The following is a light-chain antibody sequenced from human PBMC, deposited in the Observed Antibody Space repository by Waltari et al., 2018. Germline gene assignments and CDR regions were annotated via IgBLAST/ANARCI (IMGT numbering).Light chain of an antibody. Sequence: QYVLTQPPSASGTPGQGVTISCSGGASNIGNNVVNWYQQVPGKAPKLLIYRSVRRPAGVPDRFSGSKSGTSASLAISGLQSEDEADYYCAAWDDSLNGRWVFGGGTKVTVL. V-gene: IGLV1-44*01. CDR2: RSV. J-gene: IGLJ3*02. CDR3: AAWDDSLNGRWV. CDR1: ASNIGNNV.